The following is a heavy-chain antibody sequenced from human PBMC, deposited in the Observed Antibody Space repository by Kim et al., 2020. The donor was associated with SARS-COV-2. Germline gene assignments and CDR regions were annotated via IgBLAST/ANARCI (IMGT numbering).Heavy chain of an antibody. J-gene: IGHJ6*01. CDR2: INHSGST. V-gene: IGHV4-34*01. Sequence: SETLSLTCAVYGGSFSGYYWSWIRQPPGKGLEWIGEINHSGSTDYNPSLKSRVTISVDTSKKQFSLKLSSVTAADTAVYFCARGPVNYDFWSGYYRRNGMDV. D-gene: IGHD3-3*01. CDR3: ARGPVNYDFWSGYYRRNGMDV. CDR1: GGSFSGYY.